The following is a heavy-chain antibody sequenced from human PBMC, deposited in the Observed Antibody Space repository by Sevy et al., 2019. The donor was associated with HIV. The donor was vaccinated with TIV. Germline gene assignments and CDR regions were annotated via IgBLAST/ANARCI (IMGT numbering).Heavy chain of an antibody. D-gene: IGHD2-15*01. CDR2: IRSKANSYAT. CDR3: TRVYCSGGSCYFDY. V-gene: IGHV3-73*01. CDR1: GFTFSGSA. Sequence: ESLKISCAASGFTFSGSAMHWVRQASGKGLEWVGRIRSKANSYATAYAASVKGRFTISRDDSKNTAYLQMNSLKTEDTAVYYCTRVYCSGGSCYFDYWGQGTLVTVSS. J-gene: IGHJ4*02.